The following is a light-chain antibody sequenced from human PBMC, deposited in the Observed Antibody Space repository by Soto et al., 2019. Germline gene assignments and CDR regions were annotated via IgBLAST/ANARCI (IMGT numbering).Light chain of an antibody. V-gene: IGKV3-15*01. Sequence: EIVMTQSPATLSVSPGERATLSCRASQSVSINLAWYQQKPGQAPRLLIYGASTRATGIPARFSGSGSGTEFTLTISSLQSEDFAVYYCQQYGSSPRTFGQGTKLEIK. J-gene: IGKJ2*01. CDR1: QSVSIN. CDR3: QQYGSSPRT. CDR2: GAS.